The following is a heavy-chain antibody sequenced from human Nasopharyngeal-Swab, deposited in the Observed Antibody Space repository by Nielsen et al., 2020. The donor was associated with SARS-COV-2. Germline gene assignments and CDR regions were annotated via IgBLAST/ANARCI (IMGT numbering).Heavy chain of an antibody. CDR3: AREVGGGLVDS. D-gene: IGHD3-16*01. Sequence: PGKGLEWIGYFYYRGITNYNPSLKSRVTILIDTSKNQFSLKVNSVTAADTAVYYCAREVGGGLVDSWGQGTLGTVSS. J-gene: IGHJ4*02. V-gene: IGHV4-59*12. CDR2: FYYRGIT.